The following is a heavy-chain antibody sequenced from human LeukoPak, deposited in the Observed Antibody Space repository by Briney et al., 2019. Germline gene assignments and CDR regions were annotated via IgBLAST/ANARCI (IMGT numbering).Heavy chain of an antibody. D-gene: IGHD6-6*01. Sequence: GGSLRLSCAASGFTFSNYAMSWVRQAPGKGLDWVSAITGSGGSTYHADSVKGRFTISRDNSKYTLYPQMNSLRAEDTAVYYCVKGSDVFRPYYFDYWGQGTLVTVSS. CDR1: GFTFSNYA. CDR2: ITGSGGST. J-gene: IGHJ4*02. CDR3: VKGSDVFRPYYFDY. V-gene: IGHV3-23*01.